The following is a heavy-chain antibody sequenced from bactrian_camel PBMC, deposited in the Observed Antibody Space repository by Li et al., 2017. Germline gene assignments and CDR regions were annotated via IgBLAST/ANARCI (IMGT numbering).Heavy chain of an antibody. V-gene: IGHV3S40*01. D-gene: IGHD5*01. CDR2: INSSGGSR. CDR3: TRETQWVGYHEMAEY. Sequence: DVQLVESGGGLVQPGGSLRVSCAGTGFTFSNYGMTWVRQAPGKGLEWISDINSSGGSRNYADSVKGRFTISRDNAKNTVYLQLNGLKIEDTAMYYCTRETQWVGYHEMAEYWGQGTQVTVS. CDR1: GFTFSNYG. J-gene: IGHJ4*01.